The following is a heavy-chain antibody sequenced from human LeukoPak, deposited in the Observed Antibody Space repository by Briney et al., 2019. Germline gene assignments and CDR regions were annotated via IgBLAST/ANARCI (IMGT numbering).Heavy chain of an antibody. CDR1: GFTFSSYG. CDR2: IWYDGSNK. V-gene: IGHV3-33*01. Sequence: GGSLRLSCAASGFTFSSYGMHWVRQAPGKGLEWVAVIWYDGSNKYYVDSVKGRFTISRDNSKNTLYLQMNSLRAEDTVVYYCARDLGNFWSGYYNPRIDYWGQGTLVTVSS. CDR3: ARDLGNFWSGYYNPRIDY. J-gene: IGHJ4*02. D-gene: IGHD3-3*01.